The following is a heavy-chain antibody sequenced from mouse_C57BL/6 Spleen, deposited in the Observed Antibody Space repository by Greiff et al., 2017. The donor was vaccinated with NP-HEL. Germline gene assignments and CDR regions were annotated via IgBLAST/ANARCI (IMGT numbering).Heavy chain of an antibody. CDR2: IYPGDGDT. CDR3: ARGVANWDVAGY. CDR1: GYAFSRYW. J-gene: IGHJ2*01. D-gene: IGHD4-1*01. Sequence: QVQLQQSGAELVKPGASVKISCKASGYAFSRYWMNWVKQRPGTGLEWIGQIYPGDGDTNYTGQFKGKATLTADKSSSTAYMQLSSLTSEDSAVYFCARGVANWDVAGYWGQGTTLTVSS. V-gene: IGHV1-80*01.